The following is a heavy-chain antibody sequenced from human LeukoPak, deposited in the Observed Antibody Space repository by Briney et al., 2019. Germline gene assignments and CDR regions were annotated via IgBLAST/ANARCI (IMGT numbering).Heavy chain of an antibody. Sequence: PSETLSLTCTVSGGSISSGGYYWSWIRQPAGKGLEWIGRIYTSGSTNYNPSLKSRVTMSVDTSKNQFSLKLSSVTDADTAVYYCARNYDFWSGSWAHAFDIWGQGTMVTVSS. CDR1: GGSISSGGYY. J-gene: IGHJ3*02. CDR2: IYTSGST. D-gene: IGHD3-3*01. CDR3: ARNYDFWSGSWAHAFDI. V-gene: IGHV4-61*02.